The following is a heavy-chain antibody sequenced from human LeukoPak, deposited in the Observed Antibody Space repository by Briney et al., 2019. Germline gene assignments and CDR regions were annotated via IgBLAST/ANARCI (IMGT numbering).Heavy chain of an antibody. CDR1: GFTFSSYA. V-gene: IGHV3-48*04. D-gene: IGHD3-3*01. CDR2: ISSSGSTI. CDR3: ARGYYNFWSGYRAEYYFDY. Sequence: GGSLTLSCAASGFTFSSYAMSWVRQAPGKGLEWVSYISSSGSTIYYADSLKGRFTISRDNAKNSLYLQMNSLRAEDTAVYYCARGYYNFWSGYRAEYYFDYWGQGTLVTVSS. J-gene: IGHJ4*02.